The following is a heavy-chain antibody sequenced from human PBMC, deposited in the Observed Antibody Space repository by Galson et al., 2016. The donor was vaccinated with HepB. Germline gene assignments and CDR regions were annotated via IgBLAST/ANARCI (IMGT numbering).Heavy chain of an antibody. J-gene: IGHJ6*02. D-gene: IGHD2-15*01. CDR3: ARQDCSGGSCYSYYYYGMDV. CDR1: GFTFGDFA. CDR2: ISSSSSYI. V-gene: IGHV3-21*01. Sequence: SLRLSCAVSGFTFGDFAMNWVRQAPGKGLEWVSSISSSSSYIYYADSVKGRFTISRDNAENSLYLHMNSLRAEDTAVYYCARQDCSGGSCYSYYYYGMDVWGQGTTVTVSS.